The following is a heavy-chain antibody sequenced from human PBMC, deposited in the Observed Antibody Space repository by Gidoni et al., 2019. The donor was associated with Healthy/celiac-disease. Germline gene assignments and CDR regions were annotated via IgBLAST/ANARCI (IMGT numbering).Heavy chain of an antibody. D-gene: IGHD6-6*01. J-gene: IGHJ4*02. CDR2: INSNGGTT. CDR1: GFTFSSYT. CDR3: VKPHGWTSSSSPSSFES. Sequence: EVQLVESGGGLVQSGGSLRLSCSASGFTFSSYTMFWVRQAPGKGLEYVSAINSNGGTTYYPDSFKGRFTISRDNSKNTLFLQMSSLRVEDTAIYLCVKPHGWTSSSSPSSFESWGQGTLVTVSS. V-gene: IGHV3-64D*06.